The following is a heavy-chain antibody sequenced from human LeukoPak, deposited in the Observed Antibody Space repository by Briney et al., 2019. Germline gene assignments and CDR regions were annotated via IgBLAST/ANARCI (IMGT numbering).Heavy chain of an antibody. D-gene: IGHD2-2*01. J-gene: IGHJ5*02. Sequence: RASVTVSCKASGYTFTSYYMHWVRQAPGQGLEWMGIINPSGGSTSYAQKSQGRVTMTRDTSTSTVYMELSSLRSEDTAVYYCARVLPYCSSTSCSNWFDPWGQGTLVTVSS. CDR1: GYTFTSYY. CDR3: ARVLPYCSSTSCSNWFDP. CDR2: INPSGGST. V-gene: IGHV1-46*01.